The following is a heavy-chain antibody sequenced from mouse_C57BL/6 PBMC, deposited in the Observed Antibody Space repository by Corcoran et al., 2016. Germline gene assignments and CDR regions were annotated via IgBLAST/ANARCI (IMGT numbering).Heavy chain of an antibody. Sequence: EVQLQQSGPELVKPGASVKISCKASGYTFTDYYMNWVKQSHGKSLEWLGDINPNNGGTSYNQKFKGKATLTVDKSSSTAYMELRSLPSEDSAVYYCANYYGSSYRDYAMDYWGQGTSVTVSA. D-gene: IGHD1-1*01. CDR3: ANYYGSSYRDYAMDY. V-gene: IGHV1-26*01. CDR2: INPNNGGT. CDR1: GYTFTDYY. J-gene: IGHJ4*01.